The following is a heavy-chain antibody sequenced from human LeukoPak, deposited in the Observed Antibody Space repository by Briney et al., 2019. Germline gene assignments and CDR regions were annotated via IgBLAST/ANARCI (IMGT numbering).Heavy chain of an antibody. Sequence: SETLSLTCTVSGGSISSYYWSWIRQPPGQGLEWIGYIYHSGSTYYNPSLKSRLTISVDTSKNQFSLRLTSVTAADTAVYYCARVDFWSGSNRMDVWGKGTTVIVSS. CDR2: IYHSGST. V-gene: IGHV4-59*12. J-gene: IGHJ6*04. D-gene: IGHD3-3*01. CDR1: GGSISSYY. CDR3: ARVDFWSGSNRMDV.